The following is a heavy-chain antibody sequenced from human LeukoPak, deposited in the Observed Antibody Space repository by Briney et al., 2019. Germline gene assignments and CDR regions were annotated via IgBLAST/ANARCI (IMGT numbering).Heavy chain of an antibody. CDR3: ARRAYSGSGSSDY. V-gene: IGHV5-51*01. D-gene: IGHD3-10*01. CDR1: GYNFVNFL. CDR2: IHPTDSQK. J-gene: IGHJ4*02. Sequence: GESLKISCYDSGYNFVNFLIGWVRQMPGKGLEWMGIIHPTDSQKLCSPSFQGQVTISVDRSINTAYLQWSSLKASDTAMYYCARRAYSGSGSSDYWGQGTLVTVSS.